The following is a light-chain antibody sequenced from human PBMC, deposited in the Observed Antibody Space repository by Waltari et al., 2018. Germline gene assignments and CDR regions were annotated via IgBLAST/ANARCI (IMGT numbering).Light chain of an antibody. J-gene: IGLJ3*02. CDR1: SPNSGGTS. CDR2: PSD. V-gene: IGLV1-47*01. Sequence: QYVLTQPPSASGTPGQRGTLPCSGSSPNSGGTSVYWYQQHPGTAPKLLIYPSDQRPSGVPDRFSGSKSGTSASLAISGLRSEDEADYYCAAWDDSLSGRVFGGGTKLTVL. CDR3: AAWDDSLSGRV.